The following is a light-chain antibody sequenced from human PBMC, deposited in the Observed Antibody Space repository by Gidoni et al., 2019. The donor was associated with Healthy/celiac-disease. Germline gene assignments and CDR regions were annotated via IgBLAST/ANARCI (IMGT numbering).Light chain of an antibody. J-gene: IGKJ1*01. CDR1: QSISSY. CDR2: GAS. Sequence: DIKMTQSPSSLSASVGDRVTINCRASQSISSYLNWYRQKPGKAPKLLIYGASSLQRGVPSRFSGSGSGTDFTLTISSLQPEVFATYYCQQSYSTPPTFGQGTKVEIK. CDR3: QQSYSTPPT. V-gene: IGKV1-39*01.